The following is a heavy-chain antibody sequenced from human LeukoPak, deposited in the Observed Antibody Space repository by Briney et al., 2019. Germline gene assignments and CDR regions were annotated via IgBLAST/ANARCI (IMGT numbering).Heavy chain of an antibody. CDR2: IIPIFGTA. CDR1: GGTFSSYA. V-gene: IGHV1-69*05. Sequence: ASVKVSCKASGGTFSSYAISWVRQAPGQGLEWMGGIIPIFGTANYAQKFQGRVTITTDESTSTAYMELSSLRSEDTAVYYCARVLKGPLEMATIRPYYYYYYGMDVWGQGTTVTVSS. J-gene: IGHJ6*02. D-gene: IGHD5-24*01. CDR3: ARVLKGPLEMATIRPYYYYYYGMDV.